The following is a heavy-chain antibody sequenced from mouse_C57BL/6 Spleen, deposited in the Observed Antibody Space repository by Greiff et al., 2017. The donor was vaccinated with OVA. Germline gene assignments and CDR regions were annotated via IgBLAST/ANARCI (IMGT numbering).Heavy chain of an antibody. V-gene: IGHV1-63*01. Sequence: VMLVESGAELVRPGTSVKMSCKASGYTFTNYWIGWAKQRPGHGLEWIGDIYPGGGYTNYNEKFKGKATLTADKSSSTAYMQFSSLTSEDSAIYYCARLGYYYGSSHWYFDVWGTGTTVTVSS. D-gene: IGHD1-1*01. J-gene: IGHJ1*03. CDR1: GYTFTNYW. CDR3: ARLGYYYGSSHWYFDV. CDR2: IYPGGGYT.